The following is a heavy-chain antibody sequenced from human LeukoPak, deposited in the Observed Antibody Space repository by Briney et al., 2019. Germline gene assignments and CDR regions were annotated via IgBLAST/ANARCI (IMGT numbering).Heavy chain of an antibody. CDR2: ISTFNGNT. CDR1: GCTFTSYG. Sequence: GASVKVSCKASGCTFTSYGISWVRQAPGQGLEWMGWISTFNGNTNYPQKFQGRVTMTTDTSTRTGYMELRSLRSDDTAVYYCARSAGGGNWYQTFDYWGQGTLVTVSS. V-gene: IGHV1-18*01. D-gene: IGHD6-13*01. CDR3: ARSAGGGNWYQTFDY. J-gene: IGHJ4*02.